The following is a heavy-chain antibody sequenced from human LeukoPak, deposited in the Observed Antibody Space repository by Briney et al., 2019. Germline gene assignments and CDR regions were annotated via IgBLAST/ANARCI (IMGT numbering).Heavy chain of an antibody. CDR3: AIITRRLERPIG. CDR2: INQGGNDR. J-gene: IGHJ4*02. CDR1: GFTFSSHW. Sequence: GGSLRLSCAASGFTFSSHWMSWVRQAPGKGLEWVANINQGGNDRNYVDSVKGRFTISRDNAKNSLYLQMNSLRAEDTAVFYCAIITRRLERPIGWGQGTLVTVSS. V-gene: IGHV3-7*01. D-gene: IGHD1-1*01.